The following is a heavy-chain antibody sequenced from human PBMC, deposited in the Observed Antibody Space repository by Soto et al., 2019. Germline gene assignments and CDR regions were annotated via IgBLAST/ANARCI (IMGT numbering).Heavy chain of an antibody. V-gene: IGHV1-2*02. D-gene: IGHD2-2*01. CDR2: INPNSGGT. J-gene: IGHJ6*02. Sequence: ASVKVSCKASGYTFTGYYKHWVRQAPGQGLEWMGWINPNSGGTNYAQKFQGRVTMTRDTSISTAYMELSRLRSDDTAVYYCAREEGCSSTSCKYYYYYYGMDVWGQGTTVTV. CDR3: AREEGCSSTSCKYYYYYYGMDV. CDR1: GYTFTGYY.